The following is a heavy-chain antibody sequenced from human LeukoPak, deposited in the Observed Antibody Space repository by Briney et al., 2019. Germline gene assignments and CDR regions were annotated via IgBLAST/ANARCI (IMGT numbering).Heavy chain of an antibody. Sequence: SETLSLTCTVSGGSISSGGYSWNWIRQHPGKGLEWIGYIYYSGGTYYNPSLKSRVTISVDTSKNQFSLKLSSVTAADTAVYYCASRPSYYIYGMDVWGQGTTVTVSS. CDR3: ASRPSYYIYGMDV. CDR2: IYYSGGT. D-gene: IGHD6-6*01. CDR1: GGSISSGGYS. J-gene: IGHJ6*02. V-gene: IGHV4-31*03.